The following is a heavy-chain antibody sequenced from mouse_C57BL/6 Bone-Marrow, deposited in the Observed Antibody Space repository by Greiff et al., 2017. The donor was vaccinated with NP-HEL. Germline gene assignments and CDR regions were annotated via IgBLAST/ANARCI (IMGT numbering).Heavy chain of an antibody. D-gene: IGHD2-3*01. V-gene: IGHV1-43*01. CDR2: INPSTGGT. CDR3: ARSGYYPYYFDD. CDR1: GYSFTGYY. Sequence: EVQLQQSGPELVKPGASVKISCKASGYSFTGYYMHWVKQSSEKSLEWIGEINPSTGGTSYNQKFTGQATLTVDKSSSTAYLQLKSLTSEDSAVYYCARSGYYPYYFDDWGKGTTLTVSS. J-gene: IGHJ2*01.